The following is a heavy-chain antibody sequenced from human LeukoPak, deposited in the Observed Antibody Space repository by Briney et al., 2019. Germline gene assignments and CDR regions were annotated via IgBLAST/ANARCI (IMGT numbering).Heavy chain of an antibody. Sequence: ASVKVSCKASGYTFTSYGISWVRQAPGQGLEWMGWISAYNGNTNYAQKLQGRVTMTTDTSTSTAYMELRSLRSDDTAVYYCARDGANYDFWSGYWPAEYFQHWGQGTLVTVSS. D-gene: IGHD3-3*01. CDR3: ARDGANYDFWSGYWPAEYFQH. J-gene: IGHJ1*01. V-gene: IGHV1-18*01. CDR2: ISAYNGNT. CDR1: GYTFTSYG.